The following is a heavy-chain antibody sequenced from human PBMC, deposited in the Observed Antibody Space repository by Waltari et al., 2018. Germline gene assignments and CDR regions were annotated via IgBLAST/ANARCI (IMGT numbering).Heavy chain of an antibody. CDR1: GFTFSSYW. Sequence: EVRLVESGGGLVQPGGSLRLSCAASGFTFSSYWMTWVRQAPGKGLWWVANINQDGTEKDYVASVKGRFTISRDNAKNSLYLQISSLRAEDTAVYYCARSGNLWFGESYSDYWGQGTLVTVSS. J-gene: IGHJ4*02. CDR2: INQDGTEK. D-gene: IGHD3-10*01. CDR3: ARSGNLWFGESYSDY. V-gene: IGHV3-7*01.